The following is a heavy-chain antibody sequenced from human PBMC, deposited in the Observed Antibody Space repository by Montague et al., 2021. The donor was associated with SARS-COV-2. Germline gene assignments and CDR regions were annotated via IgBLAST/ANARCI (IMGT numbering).Heavy chain of an antibody. D-gene: IGHD3-16*02. J-gene: IGHJ4*02. Sequence: SLRLSLSTSGFAFRGYGLHLVRQAPGKGLEWVAVASSDGREKYYADFVKGRFTVSRDDSESTLHLQLTSLRAEDTAVYYCARGMNRYGFDYWGQGTLVTVSS. CDR3: ARGMNRYGFDY. V-gene: IGHV3-33*01. CDR1: GFAFRGYG. CDR2: ASSDGREK.